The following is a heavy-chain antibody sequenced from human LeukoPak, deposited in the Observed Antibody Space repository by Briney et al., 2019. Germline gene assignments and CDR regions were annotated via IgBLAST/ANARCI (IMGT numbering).Heavy chain of an antibody. Sequence: ASVTVSCKASGYTFTSYGISWVRQAPGQGLEWIGWISAYNGNTNYAKKLQGRVNMTTDTSTSTAYMELRSLRSDDTAVYYCARARGYCSSTSCYMREGYYYYYMDVWGKGTTVTVSS. CDR3: ARARGYCSSTSCYMREGYYYYYMDV. J-gene: IGHJ6*03. CDR1: GYTFTSYG. CDR2: ISAYNGNT. V-gene: IGHV1-18*01. D-gene: IGHD2-2*02.